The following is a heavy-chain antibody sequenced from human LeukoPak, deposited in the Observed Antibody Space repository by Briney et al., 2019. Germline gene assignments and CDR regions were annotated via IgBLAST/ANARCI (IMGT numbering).Heavy chain of an antibody. Sequence: SETLSLTCTVSGGSISSYYWSWIRQPPGKGLEWIGYIYYSGSTNYNPSLKSRVTISVDTSKNQFSLKLSSVTAADTVVYYCARAPTDGSGSPWFDPWGQGTLVTVSS. CDR1: GGSISSYY. D-gene: IGHD3-10*01. CDR3: ARAPTDGSGSPWFDP. J-gene: IGHJ5*02. CDR2: IYYSGST. V-gene: IGHV4-59*01.